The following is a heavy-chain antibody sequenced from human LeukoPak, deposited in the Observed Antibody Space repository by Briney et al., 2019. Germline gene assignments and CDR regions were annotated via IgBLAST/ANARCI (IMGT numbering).Heavy chain of an antibody. CDR1: GFTFSSYA. V-gene: IGHV3-30-3*01. J-gene: IGHJ5*02. Sequence: GRSLRLSCAASGFTFSSYAMHWVRQAPGKGLEWVAVISYDGSNKYYADSVKGRFTISRDNAKNSLYLQMNSLRAEDTAVYYCARGGGFVNWFDPWGQGTLVTVSS. CDR3: ARGGGFVNWFDP. CDR2: ISYDGSNK. D-gene: IGHD2-21*01.